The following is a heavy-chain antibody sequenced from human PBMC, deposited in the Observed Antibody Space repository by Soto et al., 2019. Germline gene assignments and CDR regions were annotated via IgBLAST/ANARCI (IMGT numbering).Heavy chain of an antibody. Sequence: PGGSLRLSCAASGFTFSSYWMSWVRQAPGKGLEWVANIKQDGSEKYYVDSVKGRFTISRDNAKNSLYLQMNSLRAEDTAVYYCAREWAGRSSSFDYWGKGTQVTVSS. J-gene: IGHJ4*02. D-gene: IGHD6-6*01. V-gene: IGHV3-7*01. CDR2: IKQDGSEK. CDR1: GFTFSSYW. CDR3: AREWAGRSSSFDY.